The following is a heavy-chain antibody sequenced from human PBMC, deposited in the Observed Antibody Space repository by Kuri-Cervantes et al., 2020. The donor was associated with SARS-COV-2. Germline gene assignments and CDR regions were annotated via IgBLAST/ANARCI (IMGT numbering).Heavy chain of an antibody. Sequence: SETLSLTCTVSGGSISSYCWSWIRQPPGKGLEWIGYIYYSGSTNYNPSLKSRVTISVDTSKNQFSLKLSSVTAADTAVYYCARGAVVRGPKYYFDYWGQGTLVTVSS. CDR2: IYYSGST. D-gene: IGHD3-10*01. CDR1: GGSISSYC. J-gene: IGHJ4*02. V-gene: IGHV4-59*01. CDR3: ARGAVVRGPKYYFDY.